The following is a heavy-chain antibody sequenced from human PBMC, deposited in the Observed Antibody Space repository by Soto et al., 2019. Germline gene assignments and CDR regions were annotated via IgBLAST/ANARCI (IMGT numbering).Heavy chain of an antibody. Sequence: EVHLEESGGGLVQPGGSLRLSCAASGLIFSSYSMNWVRQAPGKGLEWVSYIDSSSSDIHYADSVRGRFTISRDNAKKSLFLQMDSLRVEDTAVYYCARDRPVDVVPTIPTYYYCMDVWGNGTTFTVSS. CDR2: IDSSSSDI. V-gene: IGHV3-48*01. CDR1: GLIFSSYS. D-gene: IGHD5-12*01. CDR3: ARDRPVDVVPTIPTYYYCMDV. J-gene: IGHJ6*03.